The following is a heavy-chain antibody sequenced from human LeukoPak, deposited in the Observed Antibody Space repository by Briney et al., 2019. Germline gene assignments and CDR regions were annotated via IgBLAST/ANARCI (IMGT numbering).Heavy chain of an antibody. J-gene: IGHJ4*02. CDR1: GYSFTNYW. D-gene: IGHD3-22*01. V-gene: IGHV5-51*01. CDR2: IYPGDSDT. Sequence: GESLKISCKGSGYSFTNYWIGWVRQMPGKGLEWMGIIYPGDSDTRYSPSFQGQVTISADKSISTAYLQWSSLKASDTAMYYCATADDSSDYSLDYWGQGTLVTVSS. CDR3: ATADDSSDYSLDY.